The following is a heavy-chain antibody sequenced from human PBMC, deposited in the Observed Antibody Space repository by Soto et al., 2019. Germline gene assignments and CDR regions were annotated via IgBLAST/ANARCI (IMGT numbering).Heavy chain of an antibody. V-gene: IGHV1-69*13. CDR2: IIPIFGTA. CDR3: AADYYDTSGYYFAY. J-gene: IGHJ4*02. CDR1: GGTFSSYA. D-gene: IGHD3-22*01. Sequence: SVKVSCKASGGTFSSYAITWVRQAPGQGLEWMGGIIPIFGTANYAQKFQGRVTITADESTSTTYMELSSLRSEDTAVYYCAADYYDTSGYYFAYWGQGTLVTVS.